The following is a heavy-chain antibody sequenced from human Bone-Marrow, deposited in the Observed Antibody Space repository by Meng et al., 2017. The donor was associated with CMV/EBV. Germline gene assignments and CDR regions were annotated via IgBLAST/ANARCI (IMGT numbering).Heavy chain of an antibody. CDR1: GYSISSGYY. Sequence: SETLSLTCTVSGYSISSGYYWGWIRQPPGKGLEWIGSIYHSGSTYYNPSLKSRVTISVDTSKNPFSLKLSSVTAADTAVYYCARSDYDFWSGYYSYNNFDYWGQG. CDR2: IYHSGST. J-gene: IGHJ4*02. V-gene: IGHV4-38-2*02. CDR3: ARSDYDFWSGYYSYNNFDY. D-gene: IGHD3-3*01.